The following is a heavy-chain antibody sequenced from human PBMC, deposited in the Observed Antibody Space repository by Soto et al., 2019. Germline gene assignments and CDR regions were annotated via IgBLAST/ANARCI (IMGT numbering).Heavy chain of an antibody. J-gene: IGHJ6*02. CDR3: ATVGTPDSDYYYSAMDV. CDR1: GGTFSSYA. Sequence: QVQLVQSGAEVKKPGSSVKVSCKASGGTFSSYAISWVRQAPGQGLEWMGGISAYNGDTNYAQKFQGRVTMTTDTSTSTAYMELRSLTSDDTAVYFCATVGTPDSDYYYSAMDVWGQGTTVTVSS. D-gene: IGHD3-22*01. V-gene: IGHV1-18*01. CDR2: ISAYNGDT.